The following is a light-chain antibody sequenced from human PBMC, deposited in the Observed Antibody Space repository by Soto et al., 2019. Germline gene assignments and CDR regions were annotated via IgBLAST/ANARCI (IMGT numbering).Light chain of an antibody. CDR2: GAS. Sequence: EIVLTQSPGTLSLSPGERATLSCRASQSVTNNYLAWYQQRPGLAPRLLIYGASTRTAGIPDRFTGSGSGTDFTLTISRLEPEDFAVYYCQQYNNWPAITFGQGTRREIK. V-gene: IGKV3-20*01. CDR1: QSVTNNY. J-gene: IGKJ5*01. CDR3: QQYNNWPAIT.